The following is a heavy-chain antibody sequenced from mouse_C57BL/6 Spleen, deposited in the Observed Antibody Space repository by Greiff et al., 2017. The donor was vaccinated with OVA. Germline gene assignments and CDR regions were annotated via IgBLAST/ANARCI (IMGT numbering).Heavy chain of an antibody. CDR3: AIARWLLPFAY. J-gene: IGHJ3*01. CDR1: GYTFTSYW. V-gene: IGHV1-74*01. CDR2: IHPSDSDT. D-gene: IGHD2-3*01. Sequence: QVHVKQPGAELVKPGASVKVSCKASGYTFTSYWMHWVKQRPGQGLEWIGRIHPSDSDTNYNQKFKGKATLTVDKSSSTAYMQLSSLTSEDSAVYYCAIARWLLPFAYWGQGTLVTVSA.